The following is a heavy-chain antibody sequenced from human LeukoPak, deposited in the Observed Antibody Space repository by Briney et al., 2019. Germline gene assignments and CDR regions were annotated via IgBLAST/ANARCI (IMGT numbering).Heavy chain of an antibody. D-gene: IGHD4-23*01. CDR3: ATSTVVTRDMDFDY. J-gene: IGHJ4*02. Sequence: GASVKVSCKASGGTFSSYAISWVRQAPGQGLEWMGGIIPIFGTANYAQKFQGRVTITTDESTSTAYMELGSLRSEDTAVYYCATSTVVTRDMDFDYWGQGTLVTVSS. CDR2: IIPIFGTA. CDR1: GGTFSSYA. V-gene: IGHV1-69*05.